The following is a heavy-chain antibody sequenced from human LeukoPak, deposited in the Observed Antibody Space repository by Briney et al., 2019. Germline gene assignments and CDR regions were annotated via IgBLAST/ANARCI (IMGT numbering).Heavy chain of an antibody. CDR1: GYTFTSYG. CDR2: ISAYNGNT. J-gene: IGHJ4*02. Sequence: EASVKVSCKASGYTFTSYGISWVRQAPGQGLEWMGWISAYNGNTNYAQKLQGRVTMTTDTSTSTAYMELRSLRSDDTAVYYCARDRIAGATLNTLDYWGQGTLVTVSS. CDR3: ARDRIAGATLNTLDY. D-gene: IGHD1-26*01. V-gene: IGHV1-18*01.